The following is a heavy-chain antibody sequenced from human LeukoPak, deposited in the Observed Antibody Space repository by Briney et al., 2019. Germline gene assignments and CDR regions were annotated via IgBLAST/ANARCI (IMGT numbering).Heavy chain of an antibody. CDR1: GFTFSDYY. CDR3: ARDRRQGGWYSSRYDAFDI. D-gene: IGHD6-25*01. CDR2: ISSSGSTI. V-gene: IGHV3-11*04. Sequence: GGSLRLSCAASGFTFSDYYMSWIRQAPGKGLEWVSYISSSGSTIYYTDSVKGRFTISRDNAKNSLYLQMNSLRAEDTAVYYCARDRRQGGWYSSRYDAFDIWGQGTMVTVSS. J-gene: IGHJ3*02.